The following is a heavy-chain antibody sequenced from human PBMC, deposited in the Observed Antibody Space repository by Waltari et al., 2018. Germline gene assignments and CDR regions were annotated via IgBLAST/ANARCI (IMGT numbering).Heavy chain of an antibody. J-gene: IGHJ5*02. CDR1: GFIFSSHA. Sequence: VQLVESGGGVVQPGRSLRLSCAASGFIFSSHAIHWIRQGPGRGLEWVAFISYDGSEKQYADSVNGRFTISRDNSNNTVSLQMNSLRDDDTSFYYCARDSAIRFLQWLPQSKWFDPWGQGTLVIVSS. CDR3: ARDSAIRFLQWLPQSKWFDP. V-gene: IGHV3-33*05. D-gene: IGHD3-3*01. CDR2: ISYDGSEK.